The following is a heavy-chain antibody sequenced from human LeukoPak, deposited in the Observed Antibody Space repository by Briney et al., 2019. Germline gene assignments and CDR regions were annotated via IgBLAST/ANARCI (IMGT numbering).Heavy chain of an antibody. CDR3: AKDGIQLWSEINWFDP. V-gene: IGHV3-15*01. Sequence: PGGSLRLSCAASGFTFSNAWMSWVRQAPGKGLEWVGRIKSKTDGGTADYAAPVKGRFTISRDDSKNTLYLQMNSLRAEDTAVYYCAKDGIQLWSEINWFDPWGQGTLVTVSS. D-gene: IGHD5-18*01. J-gene: IGHJ5*02. CDR1: GFTFSNAW. CDR2: IKSKTDGGTA.